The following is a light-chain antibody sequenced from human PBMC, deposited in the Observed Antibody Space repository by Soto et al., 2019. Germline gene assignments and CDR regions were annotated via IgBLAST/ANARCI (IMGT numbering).Light chain of an antibody. Sequence: EIALTQSPGTLSLSPGERATLSCRASQGVGSKYLAWYQQKPGQAPRLLIYAASTRATGIPARFSGSGSGTEFTLTISSLQSEDFAVYYCQQYNNWPRWTFGQGT. J-gene: IGKJ1*01. V-gene: IGKV3-15*01. CDR2: AAS. CDR1: QGVGSKY. CDR3: QQYNNWPRWT.